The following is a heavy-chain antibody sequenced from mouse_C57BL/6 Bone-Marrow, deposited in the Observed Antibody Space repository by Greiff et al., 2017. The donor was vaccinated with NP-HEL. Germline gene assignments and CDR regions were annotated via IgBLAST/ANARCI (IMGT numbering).Heavy chain of an antibody. CDR3: TRGGLLWLRRTLYFDY. J-gene: IGHJ2*01. D-gene: IGHD2-2*01. Sequence: QVQLQQSGAELVRPGASVTLSCKASGYTFTDYEMHWVKQTPVHGLEWIGAIDPETGGTSYNQKFEGKAILTADKSSSTAYMELRSLTSEDSAVYYCTRGGLLWLRRTLYFDYWGQGTTLTVSS. V-gene: IGHV1-15*01. CDR2: IDPETGGT. CDR1: GYTFTDYE.